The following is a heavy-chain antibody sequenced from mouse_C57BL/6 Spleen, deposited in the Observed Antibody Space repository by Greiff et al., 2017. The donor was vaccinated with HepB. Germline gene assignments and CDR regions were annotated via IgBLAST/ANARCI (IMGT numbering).Heavy chain of an antibody. V-gene: IGHV1-55*01. Sequence: QVQLQQPGAELVKPGASVKMSCKASGYTFTSYWITWVKQRPGQGLEWIGDIYPGSGSTNYNEKFKSKATLTVDTPSSTAYMQLSSLTSEDSAVYYCARSRVTTVVAPYYFDYWGQGTTLTVSS. CDR2: IYPGSGST. J-gene: IGHJ2*01. CDR3: ARSRVTTVVAPYYFDY. CDR1: GYTFTSYW. D-gene: IGHD1-1*01.